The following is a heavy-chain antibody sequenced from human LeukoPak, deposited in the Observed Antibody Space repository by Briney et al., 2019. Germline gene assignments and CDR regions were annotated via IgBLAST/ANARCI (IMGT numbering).Heavy chain of an antibody. D-gene: IGHD4-17*01. J-gene: IGHJ3*02. CDR3: ARDGDYGDTDDAFDI. CDR1: GGSISSGSYY. CDR2: IYTSGST. V-gene: IGHV4-61*02. Sequence: PSETLSLTCTVSGGSISSGSYYWSWIRQPAGKGLEWIGRIYTSGSTNYNPSLKSRVTISVDTSKNQFSLKLSSVTAADTAVYYCARDGDYGDTDDAFDIWGQGTMVTVSS.